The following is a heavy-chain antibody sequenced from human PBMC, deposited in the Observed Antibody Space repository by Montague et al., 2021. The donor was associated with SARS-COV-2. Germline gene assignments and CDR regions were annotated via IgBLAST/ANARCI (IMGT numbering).Heavy chain of an antibody. CDR3: TREGYQVRWSDYYCYGMDV. D-gene: IGHD2-2*01. V-gene: IGHV4-34*01. CDR1: GGSFSGYY. Sequence: SETLSLTCAVYGGSFSGYYWSWIRQPPGKGLEWIGEINHSGSTNYNPSLKSRVTISVDTSKNQFSLKLSSVTAADTAVYYCTREGYQVRWSDYYCYGMDVWGQGTTVTVSS. CDR2: INHSGST. J-gene: IGHJ6*02.